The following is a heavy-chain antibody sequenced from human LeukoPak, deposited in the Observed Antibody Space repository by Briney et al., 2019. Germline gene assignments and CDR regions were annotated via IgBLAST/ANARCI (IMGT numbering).Heavy chain of an antibody. CDR3: ARSDRGYCSSTSCYVPDDNWFDP. J-gene: IGHJ5*02. Sequence: PGGSLRLSCAASGFTFSSYAMSWVRQAPGKGLEWVSAISGSGGSTYYADSVKGRFTISRDNSKNTLYLQMNSLRAEDTAVYYCARSDRGYCSSTSCYVPDDNWFDPWGQGTLVTVSS. V-gene: IGHV3-23*01. D-gene: IGHD2-2*01. CDR1: GFTFSSYA. CDR2: ISGSGGST.